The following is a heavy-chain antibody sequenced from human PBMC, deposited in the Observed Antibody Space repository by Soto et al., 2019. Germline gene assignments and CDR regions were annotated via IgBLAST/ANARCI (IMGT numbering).Heavy chain of an antibody. D-gene: IGHD2-21*02. CDR1: GGSISSGEYY. CDR3: ARDSVTGYYGTDV. CDR2: ISNSGDT. J-gene: IGHJ6*02. V-gene: IGHV4-30-4*01. Sequence: QVQLQESGPGLVKPSQPLSLTCTVSGGSISSGEYYWIWIRQPPGKGLEWIGYISNSGDTYYNPSLKSRVTMSVDTSKNQFSLKLSSVTAADTAVYYCARDSVTGYYGTDVWGQGTTVTVSS.